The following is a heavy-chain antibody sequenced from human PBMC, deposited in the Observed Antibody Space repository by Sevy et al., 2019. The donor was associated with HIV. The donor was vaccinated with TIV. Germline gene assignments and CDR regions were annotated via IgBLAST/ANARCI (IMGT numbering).Heavy chain of an antibody. CDR3: ARDAGAINSGDYIWAFDY. V-gene: IGHV3-30-3*01. Sequence: GGSLRLSCAASGFTFSRYAMHWVRQAPGKGLEWLGPISYNGNYTYYADSVKGRFTISRDNSKNTLYLQMNSLRAEDTAVYYCARDAGAINSGDYIWAFDYWGQGTLVTVSS. CDR1: GFTFSRYA. J-gene: IGHJ4*02. D-gene: IGHD3-3*01. CDR2: ISYNGNYT.